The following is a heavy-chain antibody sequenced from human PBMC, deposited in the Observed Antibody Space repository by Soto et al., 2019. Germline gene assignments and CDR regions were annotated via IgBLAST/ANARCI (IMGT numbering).Heavy chain of an antibody. D-gene: IGHD3-16*01. V-gene: IGHV1-24*01. J-gene: IGHJ3*02. CDR1: GYTLTELS. CDR3: ATEWGTGRAFDI. Sequence: ASVKVSCKVSGYTLTELSMHWVRQAPGKGLEWMGGFDPEDGETIYAQKFQGRVTMTEDTSTDTAYMELSSLRSEDTAVYYCATEWGTGRAFDIWGQGTMVTVSS. CDR2: FDPEDGET.